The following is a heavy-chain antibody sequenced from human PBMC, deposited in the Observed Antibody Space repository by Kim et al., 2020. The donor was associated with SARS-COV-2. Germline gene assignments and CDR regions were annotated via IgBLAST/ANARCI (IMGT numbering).Heavy chain of an antibody. CDR1: GFTFSDYY. Sequence: GGSLRLSCAASGFTFSDYYMSWIRQAPGKGLEWVSYISSSGSTIYYADSVKGRFTISRDNAKNSLYLQMNSLRAEDTAVYYCARVPSLSPGCIAACYFDYWGQGTLVTVSS. V-gene: IGHV3-11*01. J-gene: IGHJ4*02. CDR3: ARVPSLSPGCIAACYFDY. CDR2: ISSSGSTI. D-gene: IGHD6-13*01.